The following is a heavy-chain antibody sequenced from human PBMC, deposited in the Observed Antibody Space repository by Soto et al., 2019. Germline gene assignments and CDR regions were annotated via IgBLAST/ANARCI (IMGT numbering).Heavy chain of an antibody. CDR1: GFTFSSYG. D-gene: IGHD2-21*01. CDR3: ARDRGGDTISYFDY. CDR2: IWYDRSNK. Sequence: GGSLRLSCAASGFTFSSYGMHWVRQAPGKGLEWVAVIWYDRSNKYYAESVKGRFTIYRDNSKNTLYLQMNSLRAEDTAVYYCARDRGGDTISYFDYWGQGTLVTVSS. V-gene: IGHV3-33*01. J-gene: IGHJ4*02.